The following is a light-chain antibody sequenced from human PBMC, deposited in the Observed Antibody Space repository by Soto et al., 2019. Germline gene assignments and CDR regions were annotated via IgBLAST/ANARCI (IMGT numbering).Light chain of an antibody. J-gene: IGKJ1*01. CDR1: QTISSW. Sequence: DIQMTQSPSTLSGSVGDRVTITCRASQTISSWLAWYQQKPGKAPKLRIYKASTVTSGVPSRFSGSGSGTEFPLTISSLQRDDFATYYCQHYNSYSEAFGQGTKV. CDR3: QHYNSYSEA. CDR2: KAS. V-gene: IGKV1-5*03.